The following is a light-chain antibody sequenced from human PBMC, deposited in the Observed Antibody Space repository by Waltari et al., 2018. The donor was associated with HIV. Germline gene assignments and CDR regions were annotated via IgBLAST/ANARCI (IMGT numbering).Light chain of an antibody. V-gene: IGLV1-44*01. CDR3: AAWDDSLNGVV. CDR1: SSNIGSNT. J-gene: IGLJ2*01. CDR2: SNN. Sequence: QSVLTQPPSASGTPGQRVTISCSGSSSNIGSNTVNWCQQLPGTAPQLLIYSNNQRPPGVPDRFSGSKSGTSASLAISGLQSEDEADYYCAAWDDSLNGVVFGGGTKLTVL.